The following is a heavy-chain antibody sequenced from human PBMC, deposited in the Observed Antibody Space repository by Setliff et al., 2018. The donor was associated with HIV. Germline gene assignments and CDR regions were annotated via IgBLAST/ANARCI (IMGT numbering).Heavy chain of an antibody. CDR3: PRDLNWGFYH. CDR1: GFTFRSYS. Sequence: GGSLRLSCAPSGFTFRSYSMNWVRQAPGKGLECVSYISGDTRIINYADSVKGRFTISREKAKNSLYLQMNSLRVEDTALYSCPRDLNWGFYHLRQGTLVTV. V-gene: IGHV3-48*01. J-gene: IGHJ4*02. D-gene: IGHD7-27*01. CDR2: ISGDTRII.